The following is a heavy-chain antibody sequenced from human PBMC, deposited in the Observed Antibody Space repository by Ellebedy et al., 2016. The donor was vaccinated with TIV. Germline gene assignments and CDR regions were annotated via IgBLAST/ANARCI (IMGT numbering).Heavy chain of an antibody. CDR1: GGSISSYY. Sequence: SETLSLXXTVSGGSISSYYWSWIRQSAGKGLEWIGRVYTTGSTNYNPSLKSRLTMSVDTSRNQFSLKLSSVTAADTAVYYCARVVAANDDMDVWGKGTTVTVSS. CDR3: ARVVAANDDMDV. V-gene: IGHV4-4*07. J-gene: IGHJ6*03. CDR2: VYTTGST. D-gene: IGHD2-15*01.